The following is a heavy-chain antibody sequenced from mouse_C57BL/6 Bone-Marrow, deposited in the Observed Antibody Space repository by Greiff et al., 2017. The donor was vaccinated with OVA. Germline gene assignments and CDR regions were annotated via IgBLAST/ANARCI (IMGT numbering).Heavy chain of an antibody. CDR2: IYPGSGST. Sequence: QVQLQQPGAELVKPGASVKMSCKASGYTFTSYWITWVKQRPGQGLAWIGDIYPGSGSTNYNEKFKSKATLTVDTSSSTAYMQLSSLTSEDSAVYYCARSGITTVVAPYYYAMDYWGQGTSVTVSS. V-gene: IGHV1-55*01. J-gene: IGHJ4*01. CDR1: GYTFTSYW. CDR3: ARSGITTVVAPYYYAMDY. D-gene: IGHD1-1*01.